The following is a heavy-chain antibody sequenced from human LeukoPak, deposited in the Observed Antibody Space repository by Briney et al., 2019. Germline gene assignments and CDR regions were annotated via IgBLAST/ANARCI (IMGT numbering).Heavy chain of an antibody. J-gene: IGHJ4*02. CDR3: ATSSNAYIDY. V-gene: IGHV3-73*01. Sequence: GGSLRLSCAASGFTFSGFSLHWVRQASGKGLEWVGRIRNKANNYATTYAASVRGRFTISRDDSKNTAYLQMNSLKTEDTALYYCATSSNAYIDYWGQGTLVTVSS. CDR2: IRNKANNYAT. CDR1: GFTFSGFS.